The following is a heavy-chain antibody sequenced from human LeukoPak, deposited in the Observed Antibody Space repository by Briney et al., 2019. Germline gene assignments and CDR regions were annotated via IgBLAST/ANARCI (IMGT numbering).Heavy chain of an antibody. CDR3: ARTIAAAGRSADDY. J-gene: IGHJ4*02. Sequence: ASVKVSCKASGYTFTSYGISWGREAPGHGLGWRGIINASGGFTSDAQKLQGRVTVTRDMSTSTADTELSSLRSEGTAVSCCARTIAAAGRSADDYWGQGTLVTVSS. CDR1: GYTFTSYG. V-gene: IGHV1-46*01. D-gene: IGHD6-13*01. CDR2: INASGGFT.